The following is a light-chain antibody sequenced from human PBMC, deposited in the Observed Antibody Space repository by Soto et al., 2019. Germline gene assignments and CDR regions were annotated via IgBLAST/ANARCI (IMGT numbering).Light chain of an antibody. CDR2: TNN. CDR1: SSNIGSNY. V-gene: IGLV1-47*02. Sequence: QSVLTQPPSASGTPGQRVTISCSGSSSNIGSNYVFWYQQLPGTAPKLLIYTNNQRPSGVPDRFSGSNSGTSASLAISGLRSGDEADYYCAAWDDSLSVWVFGGGTKVTVL. J-gene: IGLJ3*02. CDR3: AAWDDSLSVWV.